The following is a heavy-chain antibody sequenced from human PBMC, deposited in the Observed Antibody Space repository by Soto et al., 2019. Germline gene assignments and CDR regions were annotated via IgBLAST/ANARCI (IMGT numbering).Heavy chain of an antibody. Sequence: SVKVSCKASGGTFSSYAISWVRQAPGQGLEWMGGIIPIFGTANYAQKFQGRVTIAADESTSTAYMELSSLRSEDTAVYYCARVDSSSSGYYGMDVWGQGTTVTVSS. D-gene: IGHD6-13*01. V-gene: IGHV1-69*13. CDR1: GGTFSSYA. CDR2: IIPIFGTA. J-gene: IGHJ6*02. CDR3: ARVDSSSSGYYGMDV.